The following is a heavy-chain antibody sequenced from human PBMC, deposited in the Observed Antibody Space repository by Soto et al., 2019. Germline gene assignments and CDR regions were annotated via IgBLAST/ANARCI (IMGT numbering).Heavy chain of an antibody. CDR3: ARDLAVAGTGYFDS. J-gene: IGHJ4*02. CDR2: FYYTGST. D-gene: IGHD6-19*01. CDR1: GGAVSSGSYY. Sequence: SETLSLTCTVSGGAVSSGSYYWSWIRQSPGKGLEWIGYFYYTGSTNYNPSLKSRVTISVDTSKNQFSLKVSSVTAADTAVYYCARDLAVAGTGYFDSWGQGTLVTVSS. V-gene: IGHV4-61*01.